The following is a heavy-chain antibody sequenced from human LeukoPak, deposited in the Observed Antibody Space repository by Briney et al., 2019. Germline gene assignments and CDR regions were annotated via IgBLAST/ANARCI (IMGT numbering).Heavy chain of an antibody. D-gene: IGHD3-3*01. J-gene: IGHJ3*02. CDR3: AKAEPNTIFGVVIIPGAFDI. Sequence: GGSLRLSCAASGFTVSTNYMTWVRQAPGKGLEWVSAISGSGGSTYYADSVKGRFTISRDNSKNTLYLQMNSLRAEDTAVYYCAKAEPNTIFGVVIIPGAFDIWGQGTMVTVSS. CDR2: ISGSGGST. CDR1: GFTVSTNY. V-gene: IGHV3-23*01.